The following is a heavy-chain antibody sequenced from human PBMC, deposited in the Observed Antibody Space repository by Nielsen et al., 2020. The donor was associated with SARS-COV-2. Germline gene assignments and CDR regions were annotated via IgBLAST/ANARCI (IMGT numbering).Heavy chain of an antibody. D-gene: IGHD6-13*01. CDR1: GFTFSDYY. CDR3: ARVSSNWSFPGMDV. J-gene: IGHJ6*02. Sequence: LKISCAASGFTFSDYYISWIRQAPGKGLEWVSYISSSGSYIYYADSVKGRFTISRDNAKNSLYLQMSSLRDEDTAVYYCARVSSNWSFPGMDVWGQGTTVTVSS. CDR2: ISSSGSYI. V-gene: IGHV3-11*04.